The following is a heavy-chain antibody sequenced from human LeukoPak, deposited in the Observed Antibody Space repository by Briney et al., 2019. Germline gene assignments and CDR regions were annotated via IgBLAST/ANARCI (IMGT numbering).Heavy chain of an antibody. Sequence: GGSLRLSCTTSKFNFNSYGMTWVRQAPGKGLEWVSSISGSGGSTQYAASVQGRFTISRDNSKNTLYLQMNSLRAEDTAMYYCARDLHASQYYYDSGNYYRYFDYWGQGTLVTVSS. CDR3: ARDLHASQYYYDSGNYYRYFDY. J-gene: IGHJ4*02. CDR2: ISGSGGST. CDR1: KFNFNSYG. V-gene: IGHV3-23*01. D-gene: IGHD3-10*01.